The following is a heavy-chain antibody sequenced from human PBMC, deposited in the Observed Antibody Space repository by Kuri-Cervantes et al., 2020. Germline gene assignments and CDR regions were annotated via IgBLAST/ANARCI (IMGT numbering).Heavy chain of an antibody. CDR2: IKQDGSEK. CDR1: GFTFSSYS. J-gene: IGHJ4*02. Sequence: GGSLRLSCAASGFTFSSYSMNWVRQAPGKGLEWVANIKQDGSEKYYVDSVKGRFTISRDIAKNSLYLQMNSLRAEDTAVYYCARAGFGYWGQGTLVTVSS. V-gene: IGHV3-7*02. CDR3: ARAGFGY.